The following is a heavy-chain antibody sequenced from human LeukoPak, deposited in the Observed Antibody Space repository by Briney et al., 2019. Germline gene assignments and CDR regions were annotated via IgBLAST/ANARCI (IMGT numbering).Heavy chain of an antibody. Sequence: GGSLRLSCAASGFTFSSYWMHWVRQAPGKGLVWVSRINSDGSSTNYADSVKGGFTLSRDSAKNTLYLQMNSLRAEDTAVYYCARGRTIFGVVTSAWFDPWGQGTLVTVSS. CDR3: ARGRTIFGVVTSAWFDP. J-gene: IGHJ5*02. CDR1: GFTFSSYW. V-gene: IGHV3-74*01. CDR2: INSDGSST. D-gene: IGHD3-3*01.